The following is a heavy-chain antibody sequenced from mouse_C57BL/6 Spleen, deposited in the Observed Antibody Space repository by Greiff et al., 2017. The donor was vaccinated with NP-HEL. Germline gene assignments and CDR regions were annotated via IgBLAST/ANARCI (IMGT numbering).Heavy chain of an antibody. CDR2: IWTGGGT. CDR3: ARTGHEGFAY. J-gene: IGHJ3*01. Sequence: VQLQQSGPGLVAPSQSLSITCTVSGFSLTSYAISWVRQPPGKGLEWLGVIWTGGGTNYNSDLKSRLSISKDNSKSKGFLKMNSLQTDDTARYYCARTGHEGFAYWGQGTLVTVSA. CDR1: GFSLTSYA. D-gene: IGHD3-1*01. V-gene: IGHV2-9-1*01.